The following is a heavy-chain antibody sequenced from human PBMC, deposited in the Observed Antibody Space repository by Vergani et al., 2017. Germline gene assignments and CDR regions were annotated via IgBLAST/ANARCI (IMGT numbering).Heavy chain of an antibody. CDR1: GGSISSSSYY. J-gene: IGHJ4*02. V-gene: IGHV4-39*07. D-gene: IGHD4-11*01. CDR3: ARGQDYSIGWAPPTIDY. Sequence: QLQLQESGPGLVKPSETLSLTCTVSGGSISSSSYYWGWIRQPPGKGLEWIGSIYYSGSTYYNPSLKSRVTISVDTSKNQFSLKLSSVTAADTAVYYCARGQDYSIGWAPPTIDYWGQGTLVTVSS. CDR2: IYYSGST.